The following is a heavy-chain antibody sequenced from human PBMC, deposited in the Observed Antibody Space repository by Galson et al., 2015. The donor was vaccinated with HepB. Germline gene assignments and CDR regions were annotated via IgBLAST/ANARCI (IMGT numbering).Heavy chain of an antibody. Sequence: SLRLSCAASGFTFSSYAMHWVRQAPGKGLEWVAVISYDGSNKYYADSVKGRFTISRDNYKNTLYLQMNSLRAEDTAVYYCARDSDTYDFWSGGNDWFDPWGQGTLVTVSS. CDR2: ISYDGSNK. CDR3: ARDSDTYDFWSGGNDWFDP. V-gene: IGHV3-30-3*01. D-gene: IGHD3-3*01. J-gene: IGHJ5*02. CDR1: GFTFSSYA.